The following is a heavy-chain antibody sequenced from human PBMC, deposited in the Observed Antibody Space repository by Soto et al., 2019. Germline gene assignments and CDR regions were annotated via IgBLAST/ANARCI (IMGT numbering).Heavy chain of an antibody. D-gene: IGHD2-15*01. CDR3: ARPTSLGGNPFDY. V-gene: IGHV3-74*01. Sequence: GGSLRLACAASGFTFSSYWMHWVRQAPGKGLVWVSRINSDGSSTVYADSVKGRFTISRDNAKNTLYLQMNSLRAEDTAVYYCARPTSLGGNPFDYWGQGTLVTVSS. CDR1: GFTFSSYW. CDR2: INSDGSST. J-gene: IGHJ4*02.